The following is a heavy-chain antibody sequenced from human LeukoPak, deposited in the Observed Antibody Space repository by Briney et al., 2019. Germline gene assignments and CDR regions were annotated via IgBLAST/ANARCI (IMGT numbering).Heavy chain of an antibody. D-gene: IGHD5-18*01. V-gene: IGHV3-48*02. J-gene: IGHJ4*02. Sequence: GGSLRLSCAASGFTFSSYSMNWVRPAPGKGLEWVSYISSSSKTIYYADSVKGRFTISRDNAKNSLYLQMNSLRDEDSAVYFCARDIDTAMVTATYFDYWGQGTLVTVSS. CDR2: ISSSSKTI. CDR1: GFTFSSYS. CDR3: ARDIDTAMVTATYFDY.